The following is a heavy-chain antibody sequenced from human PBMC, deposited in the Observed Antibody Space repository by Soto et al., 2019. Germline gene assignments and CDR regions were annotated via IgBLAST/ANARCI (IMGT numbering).Heavy chain of an antibody. CDR1: GGSISSGGYY. D-gene: IGHD1-26*01. Sequence: QVQLQESGPGLVKPSQTLSLTCTVSGGSISSGGYYWSWIRQHPGKGLEWIGYIYYSGSTYYNPSLKSRVTISVDTSKNQSSLKLSSVTAADTAVYSCAREDREGGVDYWGQGTLVTVSS. CDR3: AREDREGGVDY. CDR2: IYYSGST. V-gene: IGHV4-31*03. J-gene: IGHJ4*02.